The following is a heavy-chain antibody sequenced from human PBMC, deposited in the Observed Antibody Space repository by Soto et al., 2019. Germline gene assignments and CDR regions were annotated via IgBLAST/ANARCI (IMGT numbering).Heavy chain of an antibody. Sequence: QVQLVQSGAEVKKPGASVKVSCKASGYTFTSYYMHWVRQAPGQGLEWMGIINPSGGSTSYAQKFQGRVTMTRDTSTSTVYMELSSLRSEDTAVYYCAREDHHCSGGSCYGNYYYYGMDVWGQGTTVTVSS. CDR3: AREDHHCSGGSCYGNYYYYGMDV. J-gene: IGHJ6*02. V-gene: IGHV1-46*01. CDR2: INPSGGST. D-gene: IGHD2-15*01. CDR1: GYTFTSYY.